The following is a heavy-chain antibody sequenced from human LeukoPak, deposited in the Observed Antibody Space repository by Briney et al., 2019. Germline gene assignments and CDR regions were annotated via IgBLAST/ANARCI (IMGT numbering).Heavy chain of an antibody. J-gene: IGHJ6*03. CDR2: IYYSGST. CDR3: ARAVVVTTLMDV. CDR1: GGSISSYY. V-gene: IGHV4-59*01. D-gene: IGHD2-15*01. Sequence: SSETLSLTCTVSGGSISSYYWSWIRQPPGKGLEWIGYIYYSGSTNYNPSLKSRVTISVDTSKNQFSLKLSSVTAADTAVYYCARAVVVTTLMDVWGKGTTVTVSS.